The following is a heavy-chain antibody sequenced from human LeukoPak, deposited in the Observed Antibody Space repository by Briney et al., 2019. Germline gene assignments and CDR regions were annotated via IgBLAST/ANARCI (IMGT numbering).Heavy chain of an antibody. Sequence: SETLSLTCTVSGGSISSNNYYWGWIRQPPGKGLEWIGSIYSSGSTSYSPSLKSRVTISVDTSKNQFSLKLTSVTAADTAVYYCARNQSTSRETYFDYWGQGTLVTVPS. CDR1: GGSISSNNYY. V-gene: IGHV4-39*01. D-gene: IGHD1-26*01. CDR3: ARNQSTSRETYFDY. J-gene: IGHJ4*02. CDR2: IYSSGST.